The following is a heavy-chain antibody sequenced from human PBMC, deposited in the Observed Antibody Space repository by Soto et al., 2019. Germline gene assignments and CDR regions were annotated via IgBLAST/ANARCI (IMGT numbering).Heavy chain of an antibody. CDR2: ISYDGGTE. Sequence: QAQLVESGGGVVQPGRSLRLSCAASGFSFNNNGMHWVRQAPGKGLEWVAVISYDGGTEYYADSVKGRFTISRDNSRNTLYLQMNSLRTEDTAIYYCAKNCWAETATVTPWYFDLWGRGILVTVSS. J-gene: IGHJ2*01. CDR1: GFSFNNNG. V-gene: IGHV3-30*18. D-gene: IGHD4-17*01. CDR3: AKNCWAETATVTPWYFDL.